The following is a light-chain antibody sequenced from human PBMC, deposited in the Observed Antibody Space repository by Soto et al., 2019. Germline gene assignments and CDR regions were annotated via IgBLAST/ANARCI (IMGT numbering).Light chain of an antibody. CDR3: TSYAGSTNLV. J-gene: IGLJ3*02. CDR2: YVY. CDR1: SSDVGGYNY. V-gene: IGLV2-8*01. Sequence: QSALTQPPSASGSPGQSVTISCTGTSSDVGGYNYVRWYQQHPGKAPKLIIYYVYKLPSSVPARVSGSKSVNRASLTVSWLQAEDEADYSCTSYAGSTNLVFGGGTKLTVL.